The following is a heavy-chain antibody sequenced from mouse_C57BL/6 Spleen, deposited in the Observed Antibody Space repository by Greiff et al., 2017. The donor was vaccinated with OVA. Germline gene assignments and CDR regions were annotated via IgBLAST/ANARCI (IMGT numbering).Heavy chain of an antibody. J-gene: IGHJ3*01. Sequence: VQLQQSGPVLVKPGASVKMSCKASGYTFTDYYMNWVKQSHGKSLEWIGVINPYNGGTSYNQKFKGKATLTVDKSSSTAYMELNSLTSEDSAVYYCATTVVATPSWFAYWGQGTLVTVSA. CDR1: GYTFTDYY. CDR3: ATTVVATPSWFAY. D-gene: IGHD1-1*01. V-gene: IGHV1-19*01. CDR2: INPYNGGT.